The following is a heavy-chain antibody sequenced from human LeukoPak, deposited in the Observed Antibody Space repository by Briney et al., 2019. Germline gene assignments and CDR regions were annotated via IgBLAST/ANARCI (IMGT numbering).Heavy chain of an antibody. CDR1: GFSFSTYS. J-gene: IGHJ3*01. D-gene: IGHD2-21*01. CDR3: ARDQGKVNDAFDV. CDR2: ISISSTTI. V-gene: IGHV3-48*02. Sequence: HAGGSLRLSCEPSGFSFSTYSMNWVRQAPGKGLEWISYISISSTTIYYADSVKGRFTISRDNSKNSLYLQMNNLRDDDTAVYYCARDQGKVNDAFDVWGQGTLVTVSS.